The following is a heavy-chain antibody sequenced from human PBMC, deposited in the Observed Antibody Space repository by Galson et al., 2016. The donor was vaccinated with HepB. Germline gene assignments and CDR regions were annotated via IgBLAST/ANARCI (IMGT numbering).Heavy chain of an antibody. CDR2: IYYSGRT. V-gene: IGHV4-59*01. D-gene: IGHD6-19*01. CDR1: GASISGYY. Sequence: SETLSLTCTVSGASISGYYLSWIRRPPGKGLEWIGYIYYSGRTNYNPSLKSRVTISVDTSKDQFSLKLSSVTAADTAVYYCARDGSGGWYGFHYGMDVWGQGTTVTVSS. J-gene: IGHJ6*02. CDR3: ARDGSGGWYGFHYGMDV.